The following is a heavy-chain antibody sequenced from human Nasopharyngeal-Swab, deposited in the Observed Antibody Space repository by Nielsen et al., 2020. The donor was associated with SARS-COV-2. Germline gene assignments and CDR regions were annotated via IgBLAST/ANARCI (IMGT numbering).Heavy chain of an antibody. CDR2: YPGDSDT. Sequence: GESLKISCKGSGYSFTSYWIGWVRQMPGKGLEWMGIYPGDSDTRYSPSFQGQVTISADKSISTAYLQWSSLQASDTAMYYCARPSFHEGFDYWGQGTLVTVSS. J-gene: IGHJ4*02. CDR1: GYSFTSYW. V-gene: IGHV5-51*01. CDR3: ARPSFHEGFDY. D-gene: IGHD2-21*01.